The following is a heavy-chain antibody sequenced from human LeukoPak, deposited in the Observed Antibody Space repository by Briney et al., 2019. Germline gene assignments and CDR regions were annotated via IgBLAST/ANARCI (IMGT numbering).Heavy chain of an antibody. CDR2: TYYRSGWYN. CDR1: GDSVSSNSTA. Sequence: SQTLSLTSALSGDSVSSNSTASGSIRQSPSRCLEWLGRTYYRSGWYNDYALSLKSRITISPDSSKNQVSLQLSSVTPEDTAVYYCSRELAWGPADYWGQGTLVTVSS. J-gene: IGHJ4*02. D-gene: IGHD7-27*01. V-gene: IGHV6-1*01. CDR3: SRELAWGPADY.